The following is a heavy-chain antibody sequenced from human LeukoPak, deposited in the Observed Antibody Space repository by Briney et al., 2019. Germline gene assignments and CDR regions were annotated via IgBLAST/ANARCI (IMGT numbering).Heavy chain of an antibody. D-gene: IGHD1-26*01. CDR1: GFTFSDYY. CDR2: ISTSNNYT. CDR3: ARGYSPFDP. Sequence: GGSLPRSRAASGFTFSDYYMSWIRQAPGKGLEWVSYISTSNNYTNYADSVKGRFTISRDNAKNSLFLQMNSLRAEDTAVYYCARGYSPFDPWGQGTLVTVSS. V-gene: IGHV3-11*05. J-gene: IGHJ5*02.